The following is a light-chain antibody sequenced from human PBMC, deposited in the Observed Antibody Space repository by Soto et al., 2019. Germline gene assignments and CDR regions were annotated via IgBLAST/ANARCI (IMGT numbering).Light chain of an antibody. CDR3: QPSHSTPST. J-gene: IGKJ1*01. CDR2: AAS. Sequence: DIPMTQSPSSLSASVGDRVTITCRASQTITNYLNWYQQKPGKAPKLLIYAASTLQSGAPSRFSGRGSGTDFTLTISSLQTEDFANYYCQPSHSTPSTFGQGTKVESK. V-gene: IGKV1-39*01. CDR1: QTITNY.